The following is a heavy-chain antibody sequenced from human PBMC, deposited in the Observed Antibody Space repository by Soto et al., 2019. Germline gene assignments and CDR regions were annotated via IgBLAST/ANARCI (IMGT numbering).Heavy chain of an antibody. Sequence: SETLSRTCTVSVGSISDISYCWGWIRQPPGKGLQWIGCMFYSGATYYNPSLKNRVTLSVDTSNNEFSLKLVSVTAPDTAVYYCARHKSGSDWLDPWGQGTLVTVS. CDR2: MFYSGAT. V-gene: IGHV4-39*01. D-gene: IGHD2-15*01. CDR1: VGSISDISYC. J-gene: IGHJ5*02. CDR3: ARHKSGSDWLDP.